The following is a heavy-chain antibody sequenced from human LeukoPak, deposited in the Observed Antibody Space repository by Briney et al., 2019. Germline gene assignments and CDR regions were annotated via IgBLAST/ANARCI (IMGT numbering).Heavy chain of an antibody. V-gene: IGHV3-21*01. D-gene: IGHD6-13*01. CDR2: ISSSSGYI. CDR1: GYTFSTYA. J-gene: IGHJ4*02. CDR3: ARGGGGSSWYVDY. Sequence: PGGSLRLSCAASGYTFSTYAMSWVRQAPGKGLKWVSSISSSSGYIYYADSVKGRFTISRDNAKNSLYLQMNSLRAEDTAVYYCARGGGGSSWYVDYWGQGTLVTVSS.